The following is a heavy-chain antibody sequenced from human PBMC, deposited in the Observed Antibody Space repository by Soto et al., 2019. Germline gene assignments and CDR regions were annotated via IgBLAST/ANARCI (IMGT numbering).Heavy chain of an antibody. CDR1: GFTFSSYA. D-gene: IGHD2-2*01. V-gene: IGHV3-30-3*01. Sequence: GGSLRLSCAASGFTFSSYAMHWVRQAPGKGLEWVAVISYDGSNKYYADPVKGRFTISRDNSKNTLYLQMNSLRAEDTAVYYWARDYSTSWNFYYYYYGMDVWGQGTTVTVSS. CDR3: ARDYSTSWNFYYYYYGMDV. J-gene: IGHJ6*02. CDR2: ISYDGSNK.